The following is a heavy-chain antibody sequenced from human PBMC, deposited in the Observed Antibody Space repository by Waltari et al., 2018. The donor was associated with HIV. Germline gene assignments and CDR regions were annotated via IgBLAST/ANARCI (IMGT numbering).Heavy chain of an antibody. V-gene: IGHV3-33*01. CDR3: ARDPGDFWSGFYTAFFDH. Sequence: QVTLLDSGGGVVQPGASLRLSCSASGFAFPSFCMPWFRQAPGKGLEWVATVWYDGSKKYYADFAKGRFTMSRVNPDSMVYLQMNNLRVEDTAMYYCARDPGDFWSGFYTAFFDHWGEGTMVTVSS. CDR1: GFAFPSFC. D-gene: IGHD3-3*01. J-gene: IGHJ4*02. CDR2: VWYDGSKK.